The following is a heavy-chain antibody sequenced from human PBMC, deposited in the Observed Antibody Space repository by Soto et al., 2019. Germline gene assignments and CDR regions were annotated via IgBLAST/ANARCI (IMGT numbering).Heavy chain of an antibody. V-gene: IGHV1-2*04. Sequence: ASVKVSCKASGYTFTGYYMHWVRQAPGQGLEWMGWINPNSGGTNYAQKFQGWVTMTRDTSISTAYMELSRLSSDDTAVYYCARGGYDIWSCYLCDSWGQGTLVTVSS. D-gene: IGHD3-3*01. J-gene: IGHJ5*01. CDR3: ARGGYDIWSCYLCDS. CDR2: INPNSGGT. CDR1: GYTFTGYY.